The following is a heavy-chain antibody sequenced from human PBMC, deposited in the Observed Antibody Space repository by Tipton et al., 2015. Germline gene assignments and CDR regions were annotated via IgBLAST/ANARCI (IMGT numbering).Heavy chain of an antibody. CDR2: IYYRVTT. Sequence: TLSLTCTVSGGSISSGSYYWSWIRQHPGKGLEWNGYIYYRVTTRYNPSLKSRVTISVDTSKNQFSLELTSVTAADTAVYYCARDSTGVTPLDSWGQGTLVTVSS. D-gene: IGHD2-2*01. CDR3: ARDSTGVTPLDS. J-gene: IGHJ4*02. V-gene: IGHV4-31*03. CDR1: GGSISSGSYY.